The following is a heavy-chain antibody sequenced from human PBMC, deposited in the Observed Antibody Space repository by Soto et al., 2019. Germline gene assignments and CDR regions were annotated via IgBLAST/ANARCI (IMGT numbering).Heavy chain of an antibody. CDR2: MNPNSGNT. J-gene: IGHJ5*02. D-gene: IGHD2-8*01. Sequence: QVQLVQSGAEVKKPGASVKVSCKASGYTFTSYDINWVRQATGQGLEWMGWMNPNSGNTGYAQKFQGRVTMARNTSVSPAYMALSSLRSEHTAVYYCARAVSYWCAPWGQGTLVTVSS. CDR3: ARAVSYWCAP. V-gene: IGHV1-8*01. CDR1: GYTFTSYD.